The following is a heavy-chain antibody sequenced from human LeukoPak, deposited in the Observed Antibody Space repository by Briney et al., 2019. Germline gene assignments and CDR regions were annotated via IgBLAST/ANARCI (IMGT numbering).Heavy chain of an antibody. CDR2: INHSGST. CDR3: ARRWAVAGPAFDY. D-gene: IGHD6-19*01. Sequence: PSETLSLTCAVYGGSFSGYYWSWIRQPPGEGLEWIGEINHSGSTNYNPSLKSRVTISVDTSKNQFSLKLSSVTAADTAVYYCARRWAVAGPAFDYWGQGTLVTVSS. V-gene: IGHV4-34*01. CDR1: GGSFSGYY. J-gene: IGHJ4*02.